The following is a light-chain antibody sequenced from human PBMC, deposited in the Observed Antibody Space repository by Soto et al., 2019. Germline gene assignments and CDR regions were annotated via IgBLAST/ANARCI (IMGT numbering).Light chain of an antibody. CDR2: GAS. CDR3: QQYGSSPT. V-gene: IGKV3-20*01. J-gene: IGKJ1*01. Sequence: EIVLTQSPGTLSLSPGERATLSCRALQSVSSSYLAWYQQKPGQAPRLLICGASSRATGIPDRFSGSGSGIDFTLTISRLEPEDFAVCYCQQYGSSPTFGQGTKVDIK. CDR1: QSVSSSY.